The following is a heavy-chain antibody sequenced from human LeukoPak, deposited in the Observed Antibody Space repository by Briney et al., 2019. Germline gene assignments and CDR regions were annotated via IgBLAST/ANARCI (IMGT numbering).Heavy chain of an antibody. V-gene: IGHV3-23*01. CDR3: AKGAGQWLVPSEYFQY. J-gene: IGHJ1*01. D-gene: IGHD6-19*01. CDR1: GFTYSNYA. Sequence: GGSLRLSCAASGFTYSNYAMTWVRQAPGKGLVWVSSISSGGHSTYYAGSVKGRFTISRDNSKNTLYLQMNSLRAEDTAVYYCAKGAGQWLVPSEYFQYWGQGTLVTVSS. CDR2: ISSGGHST.